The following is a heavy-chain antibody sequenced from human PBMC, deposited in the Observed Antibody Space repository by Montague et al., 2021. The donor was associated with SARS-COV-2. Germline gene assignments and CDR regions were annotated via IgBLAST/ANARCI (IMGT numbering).Heavy chain of an antibody. CDR2: IYCSGST. V-gene: IGHV4-59*12. CDR3: ARDGYNAHQNYWYFDL. J-gene: IGHJ2*01. D-gene: IGHD5-24*01. CDR1: GGSISTYY. Sequence: SETLSLTCTVSGGSISTYYWSWIRQPPGKGLEWIGYIYCSGSTNXSPSLKSRVTISVGTSKNQFSLKLSSVTAADTAVYYCARDGYNAHQNYWYFDLWGRGTLVTVSS.